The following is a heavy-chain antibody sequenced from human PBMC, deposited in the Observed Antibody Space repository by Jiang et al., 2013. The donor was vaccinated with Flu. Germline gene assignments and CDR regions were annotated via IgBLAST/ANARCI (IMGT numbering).Heavy chain of an antibody. CDR3: ARVAPLRTNYDFWSSYLHAFDI. J-gene: IGHJ3*02. V-gene: IGHV7-4-1*02. Sequence: KASGYTFTSYAMNWVRQAPGQGLEWMGWINTNTGNPTYAQGFTGRFVFSLDTSVSTAYLQISSLKAEDTAVYYCARVAPLRTNYDFWSSYLHAFDIWGQGTMVTVSS. D-gene: IGHD3-3*01. CDR2: INTNTGNP. CDR1: GYTFTSYA.